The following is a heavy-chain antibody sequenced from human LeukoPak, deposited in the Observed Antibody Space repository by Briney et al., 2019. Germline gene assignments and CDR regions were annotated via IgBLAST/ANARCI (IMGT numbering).Heavy chain of an antibody. CDR2: ISGSGGST. CDR3: ARNDLTISGFDY. Sequence: PGGSLRLSCAASGFTFSSYAMSWVRQAPGKGLERVSAISGSGGSTYYADSVKGRFTISRDNSKNTLYLQMNSLRAEDTAVYYCARNDLTISGFDYWGQGTLVTVSS. CDR1: GFTFSSYA. D-gene: IGHD1-1*01. V-gene: IGHV3-23*01. J-gene: IGHJ4*02.